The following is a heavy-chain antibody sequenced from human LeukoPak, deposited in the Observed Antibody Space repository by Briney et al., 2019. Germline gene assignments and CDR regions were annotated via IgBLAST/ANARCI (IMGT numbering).Heavy chain of an antibody. J-gene: IGHJ4*02. D-gene: IGHD4-17*01. CDR2: IYYSGST. V-gene: IGHV4-39*06. CDR3: ARSTRGTVTIDY. CDR1: GGSISSSSYY. Sequence: SETLSLTCTVSGGSISSSSYYWGWIRQPPGKGLEWIGSIYYSGSTYYNPSLKSRVTISVDTSKNQFPLKLSSVTAADTAVYYCARSTRGTVTIDYWGQGTLVTVSS.